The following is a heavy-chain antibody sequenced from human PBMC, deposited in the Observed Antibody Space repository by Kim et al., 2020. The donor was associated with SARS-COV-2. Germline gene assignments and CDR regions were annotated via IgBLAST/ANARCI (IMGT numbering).Heavy chain of an antibody. CDR1: GFTFDDYA. Sequence: GASLQISCAASGFTFDDYAMHWVRQAPGKGLEWVSLISGDGGSTYYADSVKGRFTISRDNSKNSLYLQMNSLRTEDTALYYCAKDISRGGNARAYYYYYYGMDVWGQGTTGTVSS. CDR3: AKDISRGGNARAYYYYYYGMDV. V-gene: IGHV3-43*02. D-gene: IGHD2-15*01. CDR2: ISGDGGST. J-gene: IGHJ6*02.